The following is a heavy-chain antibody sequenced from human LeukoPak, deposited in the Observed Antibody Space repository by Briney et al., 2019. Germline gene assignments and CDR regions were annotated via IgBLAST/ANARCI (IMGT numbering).Heavy chain of an antibody. Sequence: GGSLRLSCAASGFTFNGYWMTCVRQAPGKGLEWVANINRDGTEKHYVDSVKGRFTISRDNTNNSLFLQVNSLRADDTAVYFCARAWCTRDCYGFVYWGRGTLVTVSS. J-gene: IGHJ4*02. V-gene: IGHV3-7*04. CDR2: INRDGTEK. D-gene: IGHD2-21*02. CDR3: ARAWCTRDCYGFVY. CDR1: GFTFNGYW.